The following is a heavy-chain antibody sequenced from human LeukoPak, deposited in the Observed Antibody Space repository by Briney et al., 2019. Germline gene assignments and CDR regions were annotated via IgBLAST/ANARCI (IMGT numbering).Heavy chain of an antibody. Sequence: PGGSLRLSCAASGFSFSHSYMSWIRQAPGKGLEWVSTISGSGGSTYYADSVKGRFTISRDNSKNTLYLQMNTLRAEDTAVYYCAKASRFGYSYGPREYFYYMDVWGKGTTVTISS. J-gene: IGHJ6*03. CDR2: ISGSGGST. V-gene: IGHV3-23*01. D-gene: IGHD5-18*01. CDR3: AKASRFGYSYGPREYFYYMDV. CDR1: GFSFSHSY.